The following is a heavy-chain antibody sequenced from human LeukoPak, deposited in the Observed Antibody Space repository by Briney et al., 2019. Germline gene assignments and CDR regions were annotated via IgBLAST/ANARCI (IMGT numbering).Heavy chain of an antibody. D-gene: IGHD2-15*01. CDR1: GFTFSDYY. CDR2: ISSSGSTI. CDR3: AGQSRLGYCSGGSCYSQPFDP. V-gene: IGHV3-11*04. J-gene: IGHJ5*02. Sequence: GGSLRLSCAASGFTFSDYYMSWIRQAPGQGLEWVSYISSSGSTIYYADSVKGRFTISRDTAKNTLYLQMNSLRGEDTAVYYCAGQSRLGYCSGGSCYSQPFDPWGQGTLVTVSS.